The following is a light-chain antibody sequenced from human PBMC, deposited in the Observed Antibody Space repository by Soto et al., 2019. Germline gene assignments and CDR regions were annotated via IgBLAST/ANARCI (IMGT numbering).Light chain of an antibody. CDR3: GTWDSSLSAYV. Sequence: QSVLTQPPPVSAAPGQKVTISCSGSSSNIGNNYVSWYRQLPGTAPKLLIYDNNKRPSGIPDRFSGSKSGTSATLGITGLQTGDEADYYCGTWDSSLSAYVFGTGTKVTVL. V-gene: IGLV1-51*01. J-gene: IGLJ1*01. CDR1: SSNIGNNY. CDR2: DNN.